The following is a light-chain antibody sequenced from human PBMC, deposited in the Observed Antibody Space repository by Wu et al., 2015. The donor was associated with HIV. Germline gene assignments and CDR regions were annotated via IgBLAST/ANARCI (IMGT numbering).Light chain of an antibody. CDR3: QQYNSYSRS. CDR1: QTISNW. J-gene: IGKJ2*03. Sequence: DVQMTQSPSTLSASVGDRVTITCRASQTISNWLAWYQQKPGKAPKLLIFKASNLESGVPSRFSGSGSGTKFTLSISSLQPDDFATYYCQQYNSYSRSFGQGTTLGIK. CDR2: KAS. V-gene: IGKV1-5*03.